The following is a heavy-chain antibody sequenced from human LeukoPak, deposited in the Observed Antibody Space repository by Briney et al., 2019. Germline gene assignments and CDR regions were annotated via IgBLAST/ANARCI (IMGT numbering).Heavy chain of an antibody. CDR2: ISATGAST. CDR1: GFTFSSYA. D-gene: IGHD4-23*01. V-gene: IGHV3-23*01. Sequence: QAGGSLRLSCAVSGFTFSSYAMSWVRQAPGKGLEWVSTISATGASTSYADSVKGRFTISRDNSKTTLYLQMNSLKADDTAVHYCARNYGGNYLYYFDYWGQGTLVTVSS. CDR3: ARNYGGNYLYYFDY. J-gene: IGHJ4*02.